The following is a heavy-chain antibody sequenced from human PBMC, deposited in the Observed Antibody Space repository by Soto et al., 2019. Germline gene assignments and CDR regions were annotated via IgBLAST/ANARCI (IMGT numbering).Heavy chain of an antibody. D-gene: IGHD3-9*01. J-gene: IGHJ4*02. CDR2: INAGNGNT. CDR1: GHTFSIYA. Sequence: ASVKVSCKASGHTFSIYAMHWVRQAPGQRLEWMGWINAGNGNTKYSQKFQGRVSITRDTSASTVYMELSSLRSEDTAVYYCARVTGYYVPDYWGQGTLVTVSS. V-gene: IGHV1-3*01. CDR3: ARVTGYYVPDY.